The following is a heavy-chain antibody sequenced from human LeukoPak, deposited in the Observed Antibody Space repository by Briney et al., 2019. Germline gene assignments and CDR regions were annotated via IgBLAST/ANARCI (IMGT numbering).Heavy chain of an antibody. CDR3: ASTDSADYSYGPNR. Sequence: PGGSLRLSCAASGFTFSSYAMHWVRQAPGKGLEWVAVISYDGSNKYYADSVKGRFTISRDNSKNTLYLQMNSLRAEDTAVYYCASTDSADYSYGPNRWGQGTLVTVSS. D-gene: IGHD5-18*01. J-gene: IGHJ5*02. V-gene: IGHV3-30*04. CDR2: ISYDGSNK. CDR1: GFTFSSYA.